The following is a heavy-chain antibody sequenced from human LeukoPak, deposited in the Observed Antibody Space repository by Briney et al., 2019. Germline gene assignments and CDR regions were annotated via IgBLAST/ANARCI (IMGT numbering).Heavy chain of an antibody. V-gene: IGHV3-20*04. CDR2: INWNGGST. CDR3: ARGDYYGSGSSGGDY. D-gene: IGHD3-10*01. Sequence: GGSLRLSCAASGFTFDDYGMNWVRQAPGKGLEWVSGINWNGGSTGYADSVKGRFTISRDNAKNSLYLQMNSLRAEDTALYYCARGDYYGSGSSGGDYWGQGALVTVSS. J-gene: IGHJ4*02. CDR1: GFTFDDYG.